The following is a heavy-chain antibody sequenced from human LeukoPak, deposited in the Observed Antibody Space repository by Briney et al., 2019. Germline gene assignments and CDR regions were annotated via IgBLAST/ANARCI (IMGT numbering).Heavy chain of an antibody. CDR2: ISAYNGNT. CDR3: ARQLRYYYGMDV. CDR1: GGTFSSYA. D-gene: IGHD5-18*01. J-gene: IGHJ6*02. Sequence: GASVKVSCKASGGTFSSYAISWVRQAPGQGLEWMGWISAYNGNTNYAQKLQGRVTMTTDTSTSTAYMELRSLRSDDTAVYYCARQLRYYYGMDVWGQGTTVTVSS. V-gene: IGHV1-18*01.